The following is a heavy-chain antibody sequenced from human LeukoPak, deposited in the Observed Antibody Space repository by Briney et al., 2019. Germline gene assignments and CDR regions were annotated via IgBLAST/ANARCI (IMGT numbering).Heavy chain of an antibody. D-gene: IGHD1-26*01. CDR2: IYSGGST. Sequence: GGSLRLSCAASGFTVSSNYMSWVRKGPGKGLEWVSVIYSGGSTYYADSVKGRFTISRDNSKNTLYLQMNSLRAEDTAVYYCARGRKSSDAFDIWGQGTMVTVSS. CDR1: GFTVSSNY. CDR3: ARGRKSSDAFDI. J-gene: IGHJ3*02. V-gene: IGHV3-53*01.